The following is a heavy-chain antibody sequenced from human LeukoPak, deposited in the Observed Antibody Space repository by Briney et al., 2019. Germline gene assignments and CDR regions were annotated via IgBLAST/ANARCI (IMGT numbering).Heavy chain of an antibody. CDR3: ARAGITMVRGVITPDY. J-gene: IGHJ4*02. CDR2: INSDGSST. D-gene: IGHD3-10*01. V-gene: IGHV3-74*01. Sequence: PGGSLRLSCAASGFTFSSYWMHWVRHAPGKGLVWVSRINSDGSSTSYADSVKGRFTISRDNAKNTLYLQMNSLRAEDTAVYYCARAGITMVRGVITPDYWGQGTLVTVSS. CDR1: GFTFSSYW.